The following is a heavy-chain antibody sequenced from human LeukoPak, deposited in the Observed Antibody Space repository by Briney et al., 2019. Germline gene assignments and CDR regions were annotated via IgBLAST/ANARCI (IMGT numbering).Heavy chain of an antibody. D-gene: IGHD4-17*01. V-gene: IGHV3-21*01. CDR2: ISSVSSDI. CDR1: GFTFSSYS. Sequence: PGGSLRLSCAASGFTFSSYSMNWVRKAPGKGLDWLSSISSVSSDIYYADSVKGRFTISRDNAKNSLYLQMSSLRAEDTAVYYCARVTVHRGFDYWGQGTLVTVSS. CDR3: ARVTVHRGFDY. J-gene: IGHJ4*02.